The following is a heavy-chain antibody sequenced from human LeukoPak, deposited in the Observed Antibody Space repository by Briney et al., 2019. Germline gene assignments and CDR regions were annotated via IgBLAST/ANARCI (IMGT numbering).Heavy chain of an antibody. CDR2: ISYDGSNK. Sequence: GGSLRLSCAASGFTFSSYAMHWVRQAPGKGLEWVAVISYDGSNKYYADSVKGRFTISRDNSKNTLYLQMNSLRAEDAAVYYCARDLGRSSGPWGQGTLVTVSS. CDR3: ARDLGRSSGP. D-gene: IGHD6-19*01. V-gene: IGHV3-30-3*01. J-gene: IGHJ5*02. CDR1: GFTFSSYA.